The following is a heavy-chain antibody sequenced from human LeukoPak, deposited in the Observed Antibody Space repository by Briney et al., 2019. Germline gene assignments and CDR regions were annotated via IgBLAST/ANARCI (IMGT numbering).Heavy chain of an antibody. V-gene: IGHV3-73*01. D-gene: IGHD3-22*01. CDR3: TRRSGDDSRGYHDY. Sequence: GGSLRLSCAASGFTFSGSAMHWVRQASGKGLEWVGRIRSKVNNYATAYAASVKGRFTISRDESKNTAYLQMNSLKTEDTAVYYCTRRSGDDSRGYHDYWGQGTLVTVSS. J-gene: IGHJ4*02. CDR1: GFTFSGSA. CDR2: IRSKVNNYAT.